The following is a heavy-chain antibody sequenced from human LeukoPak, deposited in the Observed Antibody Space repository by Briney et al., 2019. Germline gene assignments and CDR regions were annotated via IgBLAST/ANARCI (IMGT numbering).Heavy chain of an antibody. Sequence: GGSLRLSRAAPGFTLDDHGMSWVRQAPGKGLEWVSGINWNGDGTGYADSVKGRFTISRDNAKNSLYLQMNSLRAEDTAFYCARLGGPDYYFYYYMDVWGKGTTVTVSS. J-gene: IGHJ6*03. CDR3: ARLGGPDYYFYYYMDV. CDR2: INWNGDGT. D-gene: IGHD1-26*01. CDR1: GFTLDDHG. V-gene: IGHV3-20*04.